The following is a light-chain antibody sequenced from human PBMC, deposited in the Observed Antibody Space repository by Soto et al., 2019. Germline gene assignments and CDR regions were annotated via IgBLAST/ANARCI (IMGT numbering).Light chain of an antibody. CDR2: DAS. CDR1: QSVRSNY. J-gene: IGKJ4*01. CDR3: QQYGRSPLT. V-gene: IGKV3-20*01. Sequence: EIVLTQSPDTLSLSPGERATLSCRASQSVRSNYLAWYQQKPGQAPRFLIYDASSRATGIPDRFSGSGSGTDFTLTISRLEPEDFAVYYCQQYGRSPLTFGGGTKVDIK.